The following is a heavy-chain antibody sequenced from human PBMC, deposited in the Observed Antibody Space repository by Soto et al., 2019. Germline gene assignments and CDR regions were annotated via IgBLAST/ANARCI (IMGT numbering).Heavy chain of an antibody. CDR3: ARYKDRLQLGGNYYYILDV. CDR2: IMPVFPTP. V-gene: IGHV1-69*12. Sequence: QVQLVQSGAEVKKPGSSVKVSCKASGGTFSTSAISWVRQAPGQGLEWVGGIMPVFPTPDYAQNFQGRVTSTADESTTTAYLELTSLRADDTAVYYCARYKDRLQLGGNYYYILDVWGQGTAITVSS. J-gene: IGHJ6*02. CDR1: GGTFSTSA. D-gene: IGHD1-1*01.